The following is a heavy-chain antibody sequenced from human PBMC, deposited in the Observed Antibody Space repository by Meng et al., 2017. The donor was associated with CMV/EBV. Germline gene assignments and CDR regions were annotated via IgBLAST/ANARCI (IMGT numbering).Heavy chain of an antibody. CDR1: GGSFSGYY. Sequence: SETLSLTCAVYGGSFSGYYWSWIRQHPGKGLEWIGEINHSGSTNYNPSLKSRVTISVDTSKNQFSLKLSSVTAADTAVYYCARGYSSSSVRYSSGWYGSYYYYGMDVWGQGTTVTVSS. V-gene: IGHV4-34*01. J-gene: IGHJ6*02. CDR2: INHSGST. D-gene: IGHD6-19*01. CDR3: ARGYSSSSVRYSSGWYGSYYYYGMDV.